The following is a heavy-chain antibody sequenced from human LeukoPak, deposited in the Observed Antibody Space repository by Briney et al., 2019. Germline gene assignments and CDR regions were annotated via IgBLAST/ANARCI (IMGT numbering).Heavy chain of an antibody. CDR2: IKQDGSET. J-gene: IGHJ6*02. CDR3: ARDPYSSSWSYGMDV. V-gene: IGHV3-7*05. CDR1: GFTFGDYA. Sequence: GGSLRLSCTASGFTFGDYAMDWVRQTPEKGLEWVANIKQDGSETVYVDSVKGRFTISRDNAQTSLYLQMSSLRAEDTAVYYCARDPYSSSWSYGMDVWGQGTTVTVSS. D-gene: IGHD6-13*01.